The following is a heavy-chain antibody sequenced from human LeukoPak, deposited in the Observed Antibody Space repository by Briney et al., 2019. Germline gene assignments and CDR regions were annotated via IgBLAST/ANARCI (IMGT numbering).Heavy chain of an antibody. CDR3: ASRAAAHWYFDL. CDR1: GFTFSSYE. V-gene: IGHV3-48*03. D-gene: IGHD6-13*01. CDR2: ISSSGSTI. Sequence: PGGSLRLSCAASGFTFSSYEMNWVRQAPGKGLEWVSYISSSGSTIYYADSVEGRFTISRDNAKNSLYLQMSSLRAEDTAVYYCASRAAAHWYFDLWGRGTLVTVSS. J-gene: IGHJ2*01.